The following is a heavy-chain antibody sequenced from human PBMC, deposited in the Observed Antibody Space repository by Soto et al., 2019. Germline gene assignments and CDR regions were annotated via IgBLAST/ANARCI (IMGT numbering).Heavy chain of an antibody. J-gene: IGHJ5*02. D-gene: IGHD1-1*01. Sequence: PGGSLRLSCAASVFRFSDYWMSWVRQAPGRGLEWVANINQDGRDQYYVDSVKGRFTISRDNAKKSLFLQMSSLRAADTAVYYCVLERYNNNWGPSWGPGKLVTVSS. CDR2: INQDGRDQ. CDR3: VLERYNNNWGPS. V-gene: IGHV3-7*03. CDR1: VFRFSDYW.